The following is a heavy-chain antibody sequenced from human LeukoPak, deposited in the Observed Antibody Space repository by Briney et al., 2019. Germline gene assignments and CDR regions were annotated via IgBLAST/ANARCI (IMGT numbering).Heavy chain of an antibody. Sequence: GGSLRLSCAASGFTFSSYSMNWVRQAPGKGLEWVSVIYSGGSTYYADSVKGRFTISRDNSKNTLSLQMNSLRAEDTAVYYCAKSPGYWAHDYWGQGTLVTVSS. D-gene: IGHD2-8*02. CDR3: AKSPGYWAHDY. CDR1: GFTFSSYS. CDR2: IYSGGST. V-gene: IGHV3-53*01. J-gene: IGHJ4*02.